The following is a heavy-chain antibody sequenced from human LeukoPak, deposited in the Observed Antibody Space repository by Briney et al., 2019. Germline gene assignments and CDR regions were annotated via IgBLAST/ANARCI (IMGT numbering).Heavy chain of an antibody. D-gene: IGHD3-22*01. V-gene: IGHV1-18*01. CDR3: ARDRSPYYYDSSGPSGAFDI. CDR2: ISAYNGNT. CDR1: GYTFTSYD. Sequence: ASVKVSCKASGYTFTSYDINWVRQVTGQGLEWMGWISAYNGNTNYAQKLQGRVTMTTDTSTSTAYMELRSLRSDDTAVYYCARDRSPYYYDSSGPSGAFDIWGQGTMVTVSS. J-gene: IGHJ3*02.